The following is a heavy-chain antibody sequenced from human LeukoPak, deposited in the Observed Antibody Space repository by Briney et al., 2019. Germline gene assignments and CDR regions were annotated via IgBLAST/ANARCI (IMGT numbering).Heavy chain of an antibody. CDR1: GFTFSSYA. J-gene: IGHJ4*02. CDR3: AKDSGYDYGDYGPVDS. D-gene: IGHD4-17*01. V-gene: IGHV3-23*01. CDR2: ISASGGRT. Sequence: SGGSLRLSCAASGFTFSSYAMSWVRQAPGKGLEWVSVISASGGRTDYADSVKGRSTISRDNSKNTLYLQMNSLRAEDTAVYYCAKDSGYDYGDYGPVDSWGQGTRVTVSS.